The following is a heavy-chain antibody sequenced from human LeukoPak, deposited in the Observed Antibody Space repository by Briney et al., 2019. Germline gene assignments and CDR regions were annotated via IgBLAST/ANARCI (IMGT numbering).Heavy chain of an antibody. CDR1: GGSISSGGYS. Sequence: SETLSLTCAVSGGSISSGGYSWSWIRQPPGKGLEWIGYIYHSGSTYYNPSLKSRVTISVDRSKNQFSLKLSSVTAADTAVYYCARVLTTVPTNWFDPWGQGTLVTVSS. CDR2: IYHSGST. D-gene: IGHD4-4*01. J-gene: IGHJ5*02. CDR3: ARVLTTVPTNWFDP. V-gene: IGHV4-30-2*01.